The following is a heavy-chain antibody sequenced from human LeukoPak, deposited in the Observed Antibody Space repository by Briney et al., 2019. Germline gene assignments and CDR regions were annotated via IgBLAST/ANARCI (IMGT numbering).Heavy chain of an antibody. D-gene: IGHD3-10*01. CDR2: IIPILGIA. Sequence: PVASVKVSCKASGGTFSSYAISWVRQAPGQGLEWMGRIIPILGIANYAQKFQGRVTVTADKSTSTAYMELSSLRSEDTAVYYCARSGSTYYYGMDVWGQGTTVTVSS. CDR1: GGTFSSYA. CDR3: ARSGSTYYYGMDV. J-gene: IGHJ6*02. V-gene: IGHV1-69*04.